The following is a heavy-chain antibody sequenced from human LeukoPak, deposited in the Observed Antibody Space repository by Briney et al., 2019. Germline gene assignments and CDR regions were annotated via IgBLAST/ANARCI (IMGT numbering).Heavy chain of an antibody. V-gene: IGHV3-7*01. J-gene: IGHJ4*02. CDR1: GFTSGTYW. CDR2: IKPDGSHI. D-gene: IGHD5-18*01. CDR3: ATDASGDSYADY. Sequence: GGSLRLSCAAPGFTSGTYWMNWVRQAPGRGLEWVANIKPDGSHIYYVDSVKGRFTISRDNAKNSLYLQIIRLRAEDTAIYYCATDASGDSYADYWGQGTRVTVSS.